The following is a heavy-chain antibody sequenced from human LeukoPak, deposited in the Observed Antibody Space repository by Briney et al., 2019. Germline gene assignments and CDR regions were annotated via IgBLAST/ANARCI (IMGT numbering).Heavy chain of an antibody. CDR3: ARCHSSSSGDY. V-gene: IGHV3-7*05. CDR2: IQQGGSEK. D-gene: IGHD6-6*01. J-gene: IGHJ4*03. Sequence: GGSLRLSCAASGFTFSSYWMSWVRQAPGKGLEWVANIQQGGSEKYYVDSVKGRFTISRDNAKNSLFLQMNSLRAEDTAVYYCARCHSSSSGDYWGHRTLLTVSS. CDR1: GFTFSSYW.